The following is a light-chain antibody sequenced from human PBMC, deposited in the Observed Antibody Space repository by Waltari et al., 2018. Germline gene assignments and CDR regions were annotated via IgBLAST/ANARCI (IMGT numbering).Light chain of an antibody. CDR3: SSYTSSGTPWV. CDR1: SSDIGGYNY. V-gene: IGLV2-14*03. J-gene: IGLJ3*02. Sequence: QSALTQPASVSGSPGQSITISCTGTSSDIGGYNYVSWYQEHPGRAPKLMIFDVSDRPWGVSNRFSGSKSGNTASLTTSGLQADDEADYYCSSYTSSGTPWVFGGGTKLTVL. CDR2: DVS.